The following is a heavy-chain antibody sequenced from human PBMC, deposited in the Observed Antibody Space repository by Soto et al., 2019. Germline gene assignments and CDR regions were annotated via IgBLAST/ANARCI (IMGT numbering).Heavy chain of an antibody. D-gene: IGHD1-26*01. Sequence: EVHLVESGGGLVQPGGSLRLSCAASGFIFSSYSMNWVREAPGEGLAWLSYIRSDSNHIGYADSVRGRFTISRDIGKNSVYLQMNSRGGEDTAVYYCARDLSYALDYWGQGALVTVSS. V-gene: IGHV3-48*01. J-gene: IGHJ4*02. CDR1: GFIFSSYS. CDR3: ARDLSYALDY. CDR2: IRSDSNHI.